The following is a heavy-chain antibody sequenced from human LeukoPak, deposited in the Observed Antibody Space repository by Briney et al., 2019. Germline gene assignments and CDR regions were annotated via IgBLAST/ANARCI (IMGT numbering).Heavy chain of an antibody. CDR1: GFTFSSYW. V-gene: IGHV3-74*01. CDR3: ARVGAKIDRVLGFLKKGRVNDAFDI. CDR2: INSDGSST. J-gene: IGHJ3*02. D-gene: IGHD3-16*01. Sequence: PGGSLRLSCAASGFTFSSYWMHWVRQAPGKGLVWVSRINSDGSSTSYADSVKGRFTISRDNAKNTLYLQMNSLRAEDTAVYYCARVGAKIDRVLGFLKKGRVNDAFDIWGQGTMVTVSS.